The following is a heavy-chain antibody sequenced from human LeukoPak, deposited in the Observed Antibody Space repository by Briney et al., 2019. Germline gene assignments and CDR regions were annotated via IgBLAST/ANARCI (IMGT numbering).Heavy chain of an antibody. D-gene: IGHD2-2*01. V-gene: IGHV4-59*01. CDR3: ARTGSSTSWAVDY. CDR2: IYYSGST. J-gene: IGHJ4*02. Sequence: SETLSLTCTVSGGSISSYYWSWIRQPPGKGLEWIGYIYYSGSTNYNPSLKSRVTISVDTSKNQFSLKLSSVTAADTAVYYCARTGSSTSWAVDYWGQGTLVTVS. CDR1: GGSISSYY.